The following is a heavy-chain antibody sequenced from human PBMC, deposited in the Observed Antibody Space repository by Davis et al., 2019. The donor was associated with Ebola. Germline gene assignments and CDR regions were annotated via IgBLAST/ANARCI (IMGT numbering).Heavy chain of an antibody. J-gene: IGHJ4*02. V-gene: IGHV3-23*01. CDR2: ISARSGNT. D-gene: IGHD3-16*01. CDR3: AKSLPYSANDF. Sequence: PGGSLRLSCATSGFTFGDYAMNWVRQPPGKGLEWVSSISARSGNTFTADSVKGRFFISRDNSNNMLYLQMNSLRAEDTAHYFCAKSLPYSANDFWGQGALVTVSS. CDR1: GFTFGDYA.